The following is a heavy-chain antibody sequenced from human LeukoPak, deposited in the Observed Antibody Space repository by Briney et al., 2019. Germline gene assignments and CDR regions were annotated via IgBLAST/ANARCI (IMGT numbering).Heavy chain of an antibody. CDR3: ARMTVGIAAAGNPMDV. D-gene: IGHD6-13*01. V-gene: IGHV4-34*01. CDR2: INHSGST. CDR1: GVSFSGYY. J-gene: IGHJ6*03. Sequence: PSETLSLTCAVYGVSFSGYYWSWIRQPPGKGLEWVGEINHSGSTNYNPSLKSRVTISGDKSKNQFSLQMSSVTAADTAVYYCARMTVGIAAAGNPMDVWGKGTTVTVSS.